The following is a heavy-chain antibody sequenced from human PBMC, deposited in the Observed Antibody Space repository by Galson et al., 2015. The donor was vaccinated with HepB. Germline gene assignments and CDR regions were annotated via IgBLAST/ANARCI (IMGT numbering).Heavy chain of an antibody. CDR1: GGTFSSYA. Sequence: SVKVSCKASGGTFSSYAISWVRQAPGQGLEWMGGIIPIFGIANYAQKFQGRVTITADKSTTTAYMELSSLRSEDTAVYYCARGDRDDYNAFDYWDQGTLVTYNPSYYWAQGTLVTVSS. J-gene: IGHJ4*02. CDR2: IIPIFGIA. CDR3: ARGDRDDYNAFDYWDQGTLVTYNPSYY. D-gene: IGHD5-24*01. V-gene: IGHV1-69*10.